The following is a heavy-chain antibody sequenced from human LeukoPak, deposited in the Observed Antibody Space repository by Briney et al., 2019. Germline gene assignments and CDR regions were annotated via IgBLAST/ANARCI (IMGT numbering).Heavy chain of an antibody. Sequence: SETLSLTCTVSGGSISSSSYYWGWIRQPPGKGLDWIGSIYYSGSTYYNPSLKSRVTISVDTSKNQFSLKLSSVTAADTAVYYCARGTVTTGFGPWGQGTLVTVSS. CDR2: IYYSGST. V-gene: IGHV4-39*07. CDR3: ARGTVTTGFGP. J-gene: IGHJ5*02. CDR1: GGSISSSSYY. D-gene: IGHD4-17*01.